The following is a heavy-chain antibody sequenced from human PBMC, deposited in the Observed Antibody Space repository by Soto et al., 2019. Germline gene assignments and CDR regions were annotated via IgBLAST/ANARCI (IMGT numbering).Heavy chain of an antibody. CDR3: ARLSSERFDP. J-gene: IGHJ5*02. CDR1: GGSFSGYY. V-gene: IGHV4-34*01. CDR2: INHSGST. Sequence: SETLSLTCAVYGGSFSGYYWSWIRQPPGKGLEWIGEINHSGSTNYNPSLKSRVTISVDTSKNQFSLKLSSVTAADTAVYYCARLSSERFDPWGQGTLVTVSS.